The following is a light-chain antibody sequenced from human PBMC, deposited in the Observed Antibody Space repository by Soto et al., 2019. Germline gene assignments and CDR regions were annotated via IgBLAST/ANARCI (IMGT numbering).Light chain of an antibody. CDR3: QQSFSTPQT. Sequence: DIQMTQSPSSLSASVGDSVTITCRASQTIHIYLSWYQQKPGKAPKLLINVASTLQGGVPSRFSGSGSGTEFTLVISSLQPEDSATYYCQQSFSTPQTFGGGTRVEVK. CDR1: QTIHIY. CDR2: VAS. J-gene: IGKJ4*01. V-gene: IGKV1-39*01.